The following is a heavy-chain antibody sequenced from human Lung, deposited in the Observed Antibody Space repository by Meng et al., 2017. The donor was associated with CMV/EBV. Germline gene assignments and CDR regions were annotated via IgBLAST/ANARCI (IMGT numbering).Heavy chain of an antibody. V-gene: IGHV2-5*02. J-gene: IGHJ4*02. Sequence: SGCSLSTSGVGVGWIRQPPGKALEWLALIYWDDDKRYSPSLKSRLTITKDTSKNQVVLTMTNMDPVDTATYYCAHTPDGSYGDYPFDYWGQGTLVTVSS. CDR1: GCSLSTSGVG. D-gene: IGHD4-17*01. CDR3: AHTPDGSYGDYPFDY. CDR2: IYWDDDK.